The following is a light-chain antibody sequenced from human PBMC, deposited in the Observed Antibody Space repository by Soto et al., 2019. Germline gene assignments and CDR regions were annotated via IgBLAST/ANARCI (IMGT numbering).Light chain of an antibody. CDR2: GAV. Sequence: EIALTQSPATLSLSPGERASLSCRASQSISSHLAWYQQKPGQAPRLLIYGAVGRTTGCPARFSGSGWGTDFTLTISSLEPEDFAVYYCQQVSSWPLTFGGGTKVESK. CDR3: QQVSSWPLT. V-gene: IGKV3-11*01. CDR1: QSISSH. J-gene: IGKJ4*01.